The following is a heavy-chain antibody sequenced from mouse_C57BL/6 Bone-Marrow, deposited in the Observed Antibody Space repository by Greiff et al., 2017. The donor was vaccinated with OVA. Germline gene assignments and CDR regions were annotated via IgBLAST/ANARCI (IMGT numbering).Heavy chain of an antibody. J-gene: IGHJ4*01. CDR2: INPNNGGT. V-gene: IGHV1-26*01. CDR3: ADGPQDYAMDY. CDR1: GYTFTDYY. Sequence: VQLKQSGPELVKPGASVKISCKASGYTFTDYYMNWVKQSHGKSLEWIGDINPNNGGTSYNQKFKGKATLTVDKSSSTAYMELSSLTSEDSAVYYCADGPQDYAMDYWGQGTSVTVSS. D-gene: IGHD2-3*01.